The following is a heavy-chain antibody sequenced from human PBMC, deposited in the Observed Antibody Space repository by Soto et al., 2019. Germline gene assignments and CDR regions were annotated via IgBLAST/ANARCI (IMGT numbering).Heavy chain of an antibody. V-gene: IGHV1-2*02. CDR1: GYTFTNYY. CDR2: IDPNSGGT. J-gene: IGHJ4*02. Sequence: QVQVVQSGAERTKPGASVKVFCTASGYTFTNYYIHWVRQAPGQGLEWLGWIDPNSGGTKYAQKFQGRVTVTRDTSISTAYMELNSLRSDDTAVYYCARSSGSYSDFDFWGQGTLVTVSS. CDR3: ARSSGSYSDFDF. D-gene: IGHD1-26*01.